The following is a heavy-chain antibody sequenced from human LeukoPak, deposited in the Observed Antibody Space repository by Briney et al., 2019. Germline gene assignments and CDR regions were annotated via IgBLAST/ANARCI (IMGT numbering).Heavy chain of an antibody. CDR1: GFTLSSYA. CDR2: ISYDGSNK. D-gene: IGHD6-19*01. V-gene: IGHV3-30-3*01. CDR3: ARDQSSGLIDY. J-gene: IGHJ4*02. Sequence: GGSLRLSCAASGFTLSSYAMHWVRQAPGKGLEWVAVISYDGSNKYYADSVKGRFTISRDNSKNTLYLQMNSLRAEDTAVYYCARDQSSGLIDYWGQGTLVTVSS.